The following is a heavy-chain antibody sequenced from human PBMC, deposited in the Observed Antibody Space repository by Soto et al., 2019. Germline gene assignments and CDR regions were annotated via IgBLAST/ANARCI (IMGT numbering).Heavy chain of an antibody. Sequence: GWSLRLSCASSVFTFISYSMNWVRQAPGKGLEWVSSISSSSSYIYYADSVKGRFTISRDNAKNSLYLQMNSLRAEDTAVYYCARDICGGDCYSGRLDAFDIWGQGTMVTVSS. CDR3: ARDICGGDCYSGRLDAFDI. CDR1: VFTFISYS. CDR2: ISSSSSYI. J-gene: IGHJ3*02. D-gene: IGHD2-21*02. V-gene: IGHV3-21*01.